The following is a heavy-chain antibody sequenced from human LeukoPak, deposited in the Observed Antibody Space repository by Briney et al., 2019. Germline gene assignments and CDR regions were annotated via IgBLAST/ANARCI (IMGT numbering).Heavy chain of an antibody. CDR1: GFAFSSQA. V-gene: IGHV3-23*01. D-gene: IGHD2-15*01. Sequence: PGGSLRLSCAASGFAFSSQAMGWVRQAPGKGLEWVSVISDSGDTTYYADSVKGRFTISRDNSKNTLYLQMNSLRAEDTAIYYCAKAFCVGGSCYWGRGTPVTVSS. CDR2: ISDSGDTT. J-gene: IGHJ4*02. CDR3: AKAFCVGGSCY.